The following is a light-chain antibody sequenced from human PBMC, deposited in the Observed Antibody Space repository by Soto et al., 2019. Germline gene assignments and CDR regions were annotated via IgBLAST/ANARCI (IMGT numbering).Light chain of an antibody. CDR2: AAS. V-gene: IGKV1-39*01. CDR3: QQSNSSPPT. Sequence: DIQMTQSPSSLSASVGDRVTITCRASQSITNYLNWYQHKPGQAPNLPTYAASTLQAGVPSRFRGSGSGTDFTLTISSLQPEDFATYFCQQSNSSPPTFGGGTKVDIK. CDR1: QSITNY. J-gene: IGKJ4*01.